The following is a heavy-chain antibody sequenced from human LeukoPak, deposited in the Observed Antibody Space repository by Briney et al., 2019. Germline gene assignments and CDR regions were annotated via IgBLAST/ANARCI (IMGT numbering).Heavy chain of an antibody. D-gene: IGHD1-1*01. CDR3: ARGRYGTISRGWFDP. CDR2: INHSGST. V-gene: IGHV4-34*01. Sequence: SETLSLTCAVYGGSFSGYYWSWIRQLPGKGLEWIGEINHSGSTNYNPSLKSRVTISVDTSKNQFSLRLSSVTAADTAVYYCARGRYGTISRGWFDPWGQGTLVTVSS. CDR1: GGSFSGYY. J-gene: IGHJ5*02.